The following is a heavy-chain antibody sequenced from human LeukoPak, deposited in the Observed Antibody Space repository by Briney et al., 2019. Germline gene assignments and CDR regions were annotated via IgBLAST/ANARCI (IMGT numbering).Heavy chain of an antibody. D-gene: IGHD3-9*01. CDR2: IYPGDSDT. Sequence: GESLKISCKGSGYSFSSDWIGWVRQMPGKGLEWMGIIYPGDSDTRYSPSFQGQVTISADKSISTAYLQWSSLKASDTAMYYCARRRGLTGYYFDYWGQGTLVTVSS. CDR3: ARRRGLTGYYFDY. V-gene: IGHV5-51*01. J-gene: IGHJ4*02. CDR1: GYSFSSDW.